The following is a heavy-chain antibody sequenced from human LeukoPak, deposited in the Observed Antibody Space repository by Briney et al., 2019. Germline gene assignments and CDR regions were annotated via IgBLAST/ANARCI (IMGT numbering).Heavy chain of an antibody. CDR3: VKDRTINGRSSPFDS. D-gene: IGHD1-26*01. Sequence: GRSLRLSCAASGFSFTTYGMHWVRQAPLKGLEWLAAISYDGRNQNYADSVKGRFTIFRDNSQNTLYLQMNSLKAEDTALYYCVKDRTINGRSSPFDSWGQGTLVTVSS. CDR2: ISYDGRNQ. J-gene: IGHJ4*02. V-gene: IGHV3-30*18. CDR1: GFSFTTYG.